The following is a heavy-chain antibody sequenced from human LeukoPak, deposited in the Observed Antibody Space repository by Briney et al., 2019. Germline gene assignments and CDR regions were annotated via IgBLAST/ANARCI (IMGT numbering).Heavy chain of an antibody. V-gene: IGHV3-23*01. CDR2: VSGSGDNT. CDR3: ARWGNDYSQFDS. J-gene: IGHJ4*02. D-gene: IGHD4-11*01. CDR1: GFTFNNYA. Sequence: GGSLRLSCAASGFTFNNYAMAWVRQAPGKGLEWVSVVSGSGDNTNYADSVKGRFTISRDNSKNTLFLQMNSLRTEDTAVYFCARWGNDYSQFDSWGQGTLVTVS.